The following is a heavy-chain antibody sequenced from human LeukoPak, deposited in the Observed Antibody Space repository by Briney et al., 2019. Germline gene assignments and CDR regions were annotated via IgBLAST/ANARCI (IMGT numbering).Heavy chain of an antibody. CDR2: IYYSVST. J-gene: IGHJ4*02. Sequence: SETLSLTCTVSGGSISSSSYYWGWIRQPPGRGLEWIGSIYYSVSTYYNPSLKSRVTISVDTSKNQFSLKLSSVTAAHTAVYYCARPDSSGYCYFDYWGEGTLVTVSS. CDR1: GGSISSSSYY. V-gene: IGHV4-39*01. CDR3: ARPDSSGYCYFDY. D-gene: IGHD3-22*01.